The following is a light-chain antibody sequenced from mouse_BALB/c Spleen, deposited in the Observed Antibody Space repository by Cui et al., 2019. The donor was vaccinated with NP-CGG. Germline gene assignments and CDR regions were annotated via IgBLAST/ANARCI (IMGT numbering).Light chain of an antibody. Sequence: QAVVPQESALNTSPGETVTLTCRPSTGAVTTSNDANWVQEKPEHLFTGLIGGTNNRAPGVPARFSGSLIGDKAALTITGAQTEDEAIYFCALWYSNHWVFGGGTKLTVL. J-gene: IGLJ1*01. V-gene: IGLV1*01. CDR2: GTN. CDR3: ALWYSNHWV. CDR1: TGAVTTSND.